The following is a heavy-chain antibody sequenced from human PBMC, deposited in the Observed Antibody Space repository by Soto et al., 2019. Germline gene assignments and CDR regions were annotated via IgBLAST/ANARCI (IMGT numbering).Heavy chain of an antibody. CDR2: IYYSGST. Sequence: QVQLQESGPGLVKPSQTLSLTCTVSGGSISSGGYYWSWIRQHPGKGLEWIGYIYYSGSTYYNPSLKSRVTISVDTSKNQFSLKLSSVTAADTAVYYCARADINSSGWYDSVDYWGQGTLVTVSS. D-gene: IGHD6-19*01. CDR1: GGSISSGGYY. V-gene: IGHV4-31*03. CDR3: ARADINSSGWYDSVDY. J-gene: IGHJ4*02.